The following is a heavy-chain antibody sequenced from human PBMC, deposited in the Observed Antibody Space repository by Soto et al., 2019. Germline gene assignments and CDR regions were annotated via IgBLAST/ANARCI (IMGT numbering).Heavy chain of an antibody. CDR2: ISYDGSNK. CDR1: GFTFSTYA. J-gene: IGHJ4*02. CDR3: ARVPGSGSYGPADY. V-gene: IGHV3-30-3*01. D-gene: IGHD1-26*01. Sequence: QVQLVDSGGGVVQPGWSLRLSCAASGFTFSTYAMHWVRQAPGKGLEWVAVISYDGSNKYYADSVKGRFIISRDNSKNTLYLQMNSLRAEDTAVYYCARVPGSGSYGPADYWGQGTLVTVSS.